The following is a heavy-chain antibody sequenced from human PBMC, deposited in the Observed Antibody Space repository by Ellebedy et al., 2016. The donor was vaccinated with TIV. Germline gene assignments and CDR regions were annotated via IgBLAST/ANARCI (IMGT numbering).Heavy chain of an antibody. CDR3: TRGYSGSLYFDL. V-gene: IGHV3-7*03. D-gene: IGHD1-26*01. CDR1: GFTFRRHD. Sequence: PGGSLRLSCAASGFTFRRHDMNWVRQAPGKGLEWVASIKYDGSEKLNVDSVTGRFTISRDNAKNSLHLQVNSLRAEDTAVYFCTRGYSGSLYFDLWGRGALVTVSS. J-gene: IGHJ2*01. CDR2: IKYDGSEK.